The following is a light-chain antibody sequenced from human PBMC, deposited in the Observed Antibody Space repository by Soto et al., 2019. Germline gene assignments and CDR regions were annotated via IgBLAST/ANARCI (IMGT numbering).Light chain of an antibody. CDR1: QSVSNK. V-gene: IGKV3-15*01. CDR3: QQYNDWPRA. CDR2: YAS. Sequence: EIVMTQSPVTLSLSPGERATLSCRASQSVSNKLAWYPQKPGQAHRLLIYYASTRAIGIPPRFSGSGSGTEFPLTISGLQSEDFAVYYCQQYNDWPRAFGQGTKVEVK. J-gene: IGKJ1*01.